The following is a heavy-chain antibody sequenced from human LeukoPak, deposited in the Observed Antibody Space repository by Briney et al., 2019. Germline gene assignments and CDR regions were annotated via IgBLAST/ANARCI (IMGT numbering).Heavy chain of an antibody. J-gene: IGHJ4*02. V-gene: IGHV3-30*03. CDR3: AYSYDSSGYSDY. Sequence: PGGSLRLSCAASGFTFSSDGMHWVSQAPGKGLEWVAVISYVGSNKYYADSVKGRFTISRDNSKNTLYLQMNSLRAEDTAVYYCAYSYDSSGYSDYWGQGTLVTASS. CDR2: ISYVGSNK. D-gene: IGHD3-22*01. CDR1: GFTFSSDG.